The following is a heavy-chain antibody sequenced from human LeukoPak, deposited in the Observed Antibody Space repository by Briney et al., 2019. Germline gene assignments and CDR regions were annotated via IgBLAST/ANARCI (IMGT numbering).Heavy chain of an antibody. J-gene: IGHJ4*02. CDR2: ISGSGGST. Sequence: QPGGSLRLSCAASGFTFSSYAMSWVRQVPGKVLEWVSAISGSGGSTYYADSVKGRFTISRDNSKNTLYLQMNSLRAEDTAVYYCAKDRQWLVTPFDYWGQGTLVTVSS. V-gene: IGHV3-23*01. CDR1: GFTFSSYA. CDR3: AKDRQWLVTPFDY. D-gene: IGHD6-19*01.